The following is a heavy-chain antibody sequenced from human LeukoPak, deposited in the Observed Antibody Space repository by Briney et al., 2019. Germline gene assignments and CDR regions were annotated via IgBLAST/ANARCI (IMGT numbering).Heavy chain of an antibody. CDR2: IIPIFGTA. J-gene: IGHJ5*02. CDR3: ARSGGSANWFDP. Sequence: EASVKVSYKASGGTLSSYAISWVRQAPGQGLEWMGGIIPIFGTANYAQKFQGRVTITADKSTSTAYMELSSLRSEDTAVYYCARSGGSANWFDPWGQGTLVTVSS. CDR1: GGTLSSYA. V-gene: IGHV1-69*06. D-gene: IGHD2-15*01.